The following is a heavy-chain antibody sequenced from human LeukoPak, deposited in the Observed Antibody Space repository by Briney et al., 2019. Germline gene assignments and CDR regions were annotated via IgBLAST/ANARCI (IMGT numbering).Heavy chain of an antibody. J-gene: IGHJ4*02. CDR2: IWYDGSNK. CDR1: GFTFSSYG. V-gene: IGHV3-33*06. Sequence: GGSLRLSCAASGFTFSSYGMHWVRQAPGKGLEWVAVIWYDGSNKYYADSVKGRFTISRDNSKNTLYLQMNSLRAEDTAVYYCAKERYFDWLFTFDYWGQGTLVTVSS. CDR3: AKERYFDWLFTFDY. D-gene: IGHD3-9*01.